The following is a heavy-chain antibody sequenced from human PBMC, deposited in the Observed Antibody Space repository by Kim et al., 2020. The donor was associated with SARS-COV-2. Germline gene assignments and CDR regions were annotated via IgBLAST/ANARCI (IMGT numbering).Heavy chain of an antibody. V-gene: IGHV1-69*01. J-gene: IGHJ6*02. CDR3: ARAEVGELKAYYYGMDV. Sequence: FQGRVTITADESTSTAYMELSSLRSEDTAVYYCARAEVGELKAYYYGMDVWGQGTTVTVSS. D-gene: IGHD3-10*01.